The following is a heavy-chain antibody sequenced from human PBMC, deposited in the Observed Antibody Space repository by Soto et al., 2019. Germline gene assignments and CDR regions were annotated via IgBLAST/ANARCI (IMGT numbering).Heavy chain of an antibody. Sequence: GASVKVSCKASGYTFTSYGISWVRQAPGQGLEWMGWISAYNGNTNYAQKLQGRVTMTTETSTSTAYMELRSLGSDDTAVYYCTRAGITISYYYYGMDVWGQGTTVTVSS. CDR1: GYTFTSYG. V-gene: IGHV1-18*01. J-gene: IGHJ6*02. CDR3: TRAGITISYYYYGMDV. CDR2: ISAYNGNT. D-gene: IGHD3-9*01.